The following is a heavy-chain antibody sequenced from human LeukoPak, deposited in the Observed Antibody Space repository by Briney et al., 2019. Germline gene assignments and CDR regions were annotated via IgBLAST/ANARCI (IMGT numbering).Heavy chain of an antibody. D-gene: IGHD3-10*01. CDR3: ARAPSAGSYSFYYFDY. CDR1: GGSISSYY. Sequence: SETLSLTCTVSGGSISSYYGSWIRQPAGKGLEWIGRIYTSGSTNYNPSLKSRVTISVDTSKNQLSLKLSSVTAADTAVYYCARAPSAGSYSFYYFDYWGQGTLVTVSS. V-gene: IGHV4-4*07. CDR2: IYTSGST. J-gene: IGHJ4*02.